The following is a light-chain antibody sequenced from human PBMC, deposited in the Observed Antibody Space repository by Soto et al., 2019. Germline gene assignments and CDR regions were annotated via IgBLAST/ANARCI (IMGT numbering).Light chain of an antibody. Sequence: QSALTQPASVAGSPGQSWTISCTGTSSDVGGYNYVSWYQHHPGKAAKLMIYDVSNRPSGVSHRFSGSRSGNMATLTISGLQADDEADYYCSSYRSTGPLVVFCGGTTLTVL. J-gene: IGLJ2*01. V-gene: IGLV2-14*03. CDR2: DVS. CDR1: SSDVGGYNY. CDR3: SSYRSTGPLVV.